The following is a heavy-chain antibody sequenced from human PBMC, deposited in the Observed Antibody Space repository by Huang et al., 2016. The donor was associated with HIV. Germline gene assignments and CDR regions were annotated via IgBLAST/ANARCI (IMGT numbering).Heavy chain of an antibody. D-gene: IGHD6-19*01. V-gene: IGHV4-61*08. CDR2: VHDRGST. CDR1: GGSVSSGDYN. CDR3: ARVGYSAGWYGDFDF. Sequence: QVQLQESGPGLVKPSETLSLTCTVSGGSVSSGDYNWSWIRQPPGKTREWIGYVHDRGSTNYNPSLMGRVAMSVDTSKNQFSRRLSSVTAADTAVYYCARVGYSAGWYGDFDFWGQGTLVTVSS. J-gene: IGHJ4*02.